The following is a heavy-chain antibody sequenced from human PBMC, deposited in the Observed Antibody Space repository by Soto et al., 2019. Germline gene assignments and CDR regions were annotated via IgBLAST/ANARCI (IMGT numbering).Heavy chain of an antibody. V-gene: IGHV4-30-2*01. Sequence: SETLSLTCAVSGGSISTNGYSWSWVRQPPGKGLEWIGYIYYGGSTYYNPSLKSRVTILVDRSMNQFSLKLSSVTAADTAVYFCARSLYSDSSGPTYYFDYWGQGILVTVSS. CDR1: GGSISTNGYS. J-gene: IGHJ4*02. CDR2: IYYGGST. D-gene: IGHD3-22*01. CDR3: ARSLYSDSSGPTYYFDY.